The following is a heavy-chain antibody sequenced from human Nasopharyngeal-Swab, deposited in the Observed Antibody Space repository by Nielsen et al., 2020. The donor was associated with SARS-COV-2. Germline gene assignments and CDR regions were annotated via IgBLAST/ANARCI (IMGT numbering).Heavy chain of an antibody. CDR3: ARGDTDLVTIRDY. D-gene: IGHD5-18*01. CDR1: GFTFSSYS. V-gene: IGHV3-21*01. CDR2: ISSGRTSI. Sequence: GGSLRLSCAASGFTFSSYSMNWVRRAPGKGLEWVSCISSGRTSIYYADSVKGRFTISRDNAKNSLYLQMNSLRAEDTAVYYCARGDTDLVTIRDYWGQGTLVTVSS. J-gene: IGHJ4*02.